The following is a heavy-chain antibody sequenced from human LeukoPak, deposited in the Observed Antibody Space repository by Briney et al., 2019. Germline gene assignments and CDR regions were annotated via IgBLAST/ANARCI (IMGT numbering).Heavy chain of an antibody. J-gene: IGHJ4*02. Sequence: QSGGSLRLSCAASGFTFSSYAMSWVRQAPGKGLEWVSAISGSGGSTYYADSVKGRFTISRDNSKNTLYLQMNSLRAEDTAVYYCASLQSDDYSNYLPVDYWGQGTLVTVSS. CDR3: ASLQSDDYSNYLPVDY. CDR1: GFTFSSYA. V-gene: IGHV3-23*01. D-gene: IGHD4-11*01. CDR2: ISGSGGST.